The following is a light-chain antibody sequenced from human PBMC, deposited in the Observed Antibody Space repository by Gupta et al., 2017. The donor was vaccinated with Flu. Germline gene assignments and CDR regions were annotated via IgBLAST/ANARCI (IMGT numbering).Light chain of an antibody. CDR3: QQSYQTPAWT. CDR2: ATA. CDR1: QTNSPY. V-gene: IGKV1-39*01. Sequence: DIQMTQSVSSLSASVGDRVTITCRASQTNSPYLNWYQQKPGKASKLLIYATASLQEGVPSRFRGSGSGTDFTLTISSRQPEDFATYFCQQSYQTPAWTFGQGTKVEIK. J-gene: IGKJ1*01.